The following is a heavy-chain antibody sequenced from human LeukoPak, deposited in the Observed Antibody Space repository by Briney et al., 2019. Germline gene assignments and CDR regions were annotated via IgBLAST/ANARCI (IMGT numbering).Heavy chain of an antibody. Sequence: SETLSLTCTVSGGSISSYYWSWIRQPAGKGLEWIGRIYTSGSTNYNPSLKSRVTMSVDTSKNQFSLKLSSVTAADTAVYYCARDLHELLWFGEFPGGWFDPWGQGTLVTVSS. J-gene: IGHJ5*02. CDR2: IYTSGST. V-gene: IGHV4-4*07. CDR3: ARDLHELLWFGEFPGGWFDP. CDR1: GGSISSYY. D-gene: IGHD3-10*01.